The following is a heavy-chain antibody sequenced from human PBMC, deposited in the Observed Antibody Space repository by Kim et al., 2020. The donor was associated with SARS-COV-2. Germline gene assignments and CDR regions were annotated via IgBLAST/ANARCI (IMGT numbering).Heavy chain of an antibody. D-gene: IGHD3-10*01. J-gene: IGHJ5*02. CDR3: VRGATPEGTYYYGSGSFKFDP. Sequence: SETLSLTCTVSGGSISSGGYYWSWIRQHPGKGLEWIGYIYYSGSTYYNPSLKSRVTISVDTSKNQFSLKLSSVTAADTAVYYCVRGATPEGTYYYGSGSFKFDPWGQGTLVTVSS. CDR1: GGSISSGGYY. V-gene: IGHV4-31*03. CDR2: IYYSGST.